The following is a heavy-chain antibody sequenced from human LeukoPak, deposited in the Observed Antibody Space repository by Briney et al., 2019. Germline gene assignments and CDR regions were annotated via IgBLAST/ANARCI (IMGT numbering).Heavy chain of an antibody. V-gene: IGHV3-13*04. J-gene: IGHJ4*02. CDR3: AREARGRAWQYVDY. Sequence: GGSLRLSCAASGFTFSDYDMHWVRQVTGKGLKWVSTINSVGVTYYPDSVKGRFTISREDDKDSLYLQMNSLRVGDTAVYYCAREARGRAWQYVDYWGQGTLVTVSS. CDR2: INSVGVT. D-gene: IGHD3-10*01. CDR1: GFTFSDYD.